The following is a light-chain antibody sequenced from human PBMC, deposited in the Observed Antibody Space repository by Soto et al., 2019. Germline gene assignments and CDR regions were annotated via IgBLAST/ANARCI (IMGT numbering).Light chain of an antibody. CDR3: QHYDNLPPA. CDR2: GAS. J-gene: IGKJ4*01. V-gene: IGKV1-33*01. Sequence: DIQMTQSPSSLSAFVGDRVTITCQASQDISNYLNWYQQKPGKAPKLLIYGASNLETGVPSRFSGSGSGTEFTFTISSLQPEDIATYYCQHYDNLPPAFGGGTKVEIK. CDR1: QDISNY.